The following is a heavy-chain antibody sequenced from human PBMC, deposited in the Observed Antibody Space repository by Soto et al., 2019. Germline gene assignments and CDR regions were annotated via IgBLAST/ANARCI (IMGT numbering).Heavy chain of an antibody. V-gene: IGHV3-30*18. CDR3: AKDLGSYSSSPLGFDY. CDR2: ISYDGSNK. J-gene: IGHJ4*02. CDR1: GFTFSSYG. D-gene: IGHD6-6*01. Sequence: GGSLRLSCAASGFTFSSYGMHWVRQAPGKGLEWVAVISYDGSNKHYADSVKGRFTISRDNSKNTLYLQMNSLRAEDTAVYYCAKDLGSYSSSPLGFDYWGQGTLVTVSS.